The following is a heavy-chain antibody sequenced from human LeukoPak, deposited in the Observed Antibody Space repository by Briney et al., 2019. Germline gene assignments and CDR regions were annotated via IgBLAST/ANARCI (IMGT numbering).Heavy chain of an antibody. Sequence: GESLRLSCAAAGFTFNNYAMSWVRQAPGKGLEWVSAFSGSNDNTYYADSVKGRFTISRDNSKNTLYLQMNSLRAEDTAVYYCAKRPRFEELSTSAFHIWAQGTMVTVSS. D-gene: IGHD3-10*01. CDR1: GFTFNNYA. V-gene: IGHV3-23*01. J-gene: IGHJ3*02. CDR2: FSGSNDNT. CDR3: AKRPRFEELSTSAFHI.